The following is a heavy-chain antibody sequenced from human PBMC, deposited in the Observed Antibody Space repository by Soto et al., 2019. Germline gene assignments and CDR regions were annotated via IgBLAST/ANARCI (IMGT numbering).Heavy chain of an antibody. CDR2: VIPIFGTA. D-gene: IGHD3-22*01. CDR1: GGTFSSYS. J-gene: IGHJ4*02. Sequence: QVQLVQSGAEVKKPGSSVKVSCKASGGTFSSYSISWVRQAPGQGLAWMGGVIPIFGTANYAQKFQGRVTIIADESTSTAYMELSSLRYEDTAVYYCARGYYSSGYYPFGYWGQGTLVTVSS. CDR3: ARGYYSSGYYPFGY. V-gene: IGHV1-69*01.